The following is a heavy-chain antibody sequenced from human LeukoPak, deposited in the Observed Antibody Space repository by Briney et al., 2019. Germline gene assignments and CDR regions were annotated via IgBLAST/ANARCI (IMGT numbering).Heavy chain of an antibody. Sequence: GGSLRLSCAASGFTFSSYSMNWVRQAPGKGLEWVSSISSSSSYIYYADSVKGRFTISRDNAKNSLYLQMNSLGAEDTAVYYCARDLVVVVPAARGDAFDIWGQGTMVTVSS. J-gene: IGHJ3*02. CDR3: ARDLVVVVPAARGDAFDI. CDR2: ISSSSSYI. V-gene: IGHV3-21*01. CDR1: GFTFSSYS. D-gene: IGHD2-2*01.